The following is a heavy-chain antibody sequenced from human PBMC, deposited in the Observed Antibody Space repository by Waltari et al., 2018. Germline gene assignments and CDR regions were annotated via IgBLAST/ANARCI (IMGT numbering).Heavy chain of an antibody. V-gene: IGHV3-23*04. CDR3: ARIPYNDFWTGYFFFDL. D-gene: IGHD3-3*01. CDR1: GCWLSLYA. Sequence: EVHLVESGGGSVQSGGSPRLSCAGSGCWLSLYAMTWVRQAPGKRLEWVSSISGEGDNTYDADSVRGRFTISRDNSKNTLSLQMSSLRAEDTATYYCARIPYNDFWTGYFFFDLWGQGTLVSVSS. J-gene: IGHJ4*02. CDR2: ISGEGDNT.